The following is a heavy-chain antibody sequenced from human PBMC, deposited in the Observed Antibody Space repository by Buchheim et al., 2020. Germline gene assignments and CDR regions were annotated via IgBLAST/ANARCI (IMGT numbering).Heavy chain of an antibody. CDR1: GFTFSSYS. V-gene: IGHV3-21*01. CDR3: ARGSGARIVVGTPFDY. D-gene: IGHD3-22*01. Sequence: EVQLVESGGGLVKPGGSLRLSCAASGFTFSSYSMNWVRQAPGKGLEWVSYISGGSSYIYYADSVKGRFTISRDNAQNSLYLQMNSLRAEDTAVYYCARGSGARIVVGTPFDYWGQGIL. CDR2: ISGGSSYI. J-gene: IGHJ4*02.